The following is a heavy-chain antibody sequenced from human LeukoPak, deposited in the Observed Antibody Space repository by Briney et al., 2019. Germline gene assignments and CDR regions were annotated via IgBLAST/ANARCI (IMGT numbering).Heavy chain of an antibody. Sequence: PGGSLRLSCATSGFTFSNYWMSWVRQAPGKGLEWVANIKEDGSEKNYVDSVKGRFTISRDNAKNSLYLQMNSLRAEDTAIYYCVHNTSRSSFDYWGQGTLVTVSS. CDR3: VHNTSRSSFDY. CDR1: GFTFSNYW. J-gene: IGHJ4*02. CDR2: IKEDGSEK. D-gene: IGHD6-13*01. V-gene: IGHV3-7*05.